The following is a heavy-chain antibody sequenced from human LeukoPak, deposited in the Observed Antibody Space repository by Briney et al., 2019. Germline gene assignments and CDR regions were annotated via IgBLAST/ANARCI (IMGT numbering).Heavy chain of an antibody. J-gene: IGHJ4*02. CDR2: ISGSDGST. D-gene: IGHD2-15*01. V-gene: IGHV3-23*01. Sequence: GGSLRLSCAVSGFTFSNYAMSWVRQAPGKGLEWVSTISGSDGSTYYADSVKGRLTISRDNSKNTLYLQMNSLRVEDTAIYYCAKGRGYCTGGSCYSDYWGQGTLVTVSS. CDR3: AKGRGYCTGGSCYSDY. CDR1: GFTFSNYA.